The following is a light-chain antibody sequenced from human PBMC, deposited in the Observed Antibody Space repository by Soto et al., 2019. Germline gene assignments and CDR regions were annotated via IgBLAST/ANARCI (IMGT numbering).Light chain of an antibody. V-gene: IGKV1-5*03. J-gene: IGKJ1*01. CDR1: QNIRTW. CDR2: KAS. CDR3: QQYESGWT. Sequence: DLQITQSPSTLSASVGDRVTITCRASQNIRTWLAWYQQKPGKAPKLLIYKASSSESGVPSRFSGSGSGTDFTLTISSLQPDDCATYYCQQYESGWTFGQGTKVEIK.